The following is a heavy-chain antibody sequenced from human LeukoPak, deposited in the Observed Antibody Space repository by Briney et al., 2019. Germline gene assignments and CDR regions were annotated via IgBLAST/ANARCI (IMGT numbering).Heavy chain of an antibody. CDR3: ARTSYYYDSSQDY. J-gene: IGHJ4*02. Sequence: SETLSLTCAVYGGSFSGYYWSWIRQPPGKGLEWIGSIYYSGSTYYNPSLKSRVTISVDTSKNQFSLKLSSVTAADTAVYYCARTSYYYDSSQDYWGQGTLVTVSS. D-gene: IGHD3-22*01. CDR2: IYYSGST. CDR1: GGSFSGYY. V-gene: IGHV4-34*01.